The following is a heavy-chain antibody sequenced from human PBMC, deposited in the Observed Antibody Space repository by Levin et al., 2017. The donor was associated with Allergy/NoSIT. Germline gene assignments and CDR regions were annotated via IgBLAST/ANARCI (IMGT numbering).Heavy chain of an antibody. J-gene: IGHJ6*03. CDR2: ISGSGGGT. V-gene: IGHV3-23*01. CDR3: AKDNTSYYDFWSATYYYYMDV. D-gene: IGHD3-3*01. CDR1: GFTFSSYA. Sequence: GGSLRLSCAASGFTFSSYAMSWVRQAPGKGLEWVSTISGSGGGTYYADSVKGRFTISRDNSKNTLYLQVNSLRAEDTAVYYCAKDNTSYYDFWSATYYYYMDVWGKGTTVTVSS.